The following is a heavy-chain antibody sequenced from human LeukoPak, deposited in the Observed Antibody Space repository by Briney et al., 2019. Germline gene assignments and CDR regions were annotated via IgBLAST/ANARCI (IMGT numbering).Heavy chain of an antibody. CDR1: GFTFNNYG. CDR3: AKDMRTLDYFDY. CDR2: ISGSGGNT. D-gene: IGHD1-1*01. Sequence: PGGSLRLSCAASGFTFNNYGMSWVRQAPGKGLEWVSGISGSGGNTYYADSVKGRFTISRDNSKKKLYLQMNSLRAEDTAIYYCAKDMRTLDYFDYWGQGTLVTVSS. V-gene: IGHV3-23*01. J-gene: IGHJ4*02.